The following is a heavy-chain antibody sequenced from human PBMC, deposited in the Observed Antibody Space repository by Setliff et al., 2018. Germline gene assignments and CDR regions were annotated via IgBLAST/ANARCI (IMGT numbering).Heavy chain of an antibody. V-gene: IGHV3-7*03. CDR3: ARDIVPSY. Sequence: GGSLRLSCAASGFTFTSYWMHWVRQAPGKGLEWVANIKQDGSEKYYVDSVKGRFTLSRDNAKSSLYLQMNSLRAEDTAVYYCARDIVPSYWGQGTLVTVSS. D-gene: IGHD3-16*02. CDR2: IKQDGSEK. CDR1: GFTFTSYW. J-gene: IGHJ4*02.